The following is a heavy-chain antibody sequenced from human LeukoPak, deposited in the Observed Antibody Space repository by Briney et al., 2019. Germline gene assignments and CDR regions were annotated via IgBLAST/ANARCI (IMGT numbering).Heavy chain of an antibody. CDR2: ISYDGSNK. CDR3: ARAREFASSLWFDP. D-gene: IGHD3-10*01. J-gene: IGHJ5*02. CDR1: GFTFSSYA. V-gene: IGHV3-30*04. Sequence: GGSLRLSCAASGFTFSSYAMHWVRQAPGKGLEWVAVISYDGSNKYYADSVKGRFTISRDNSKNTLYLQMNSLRAEDTAVYYCARAREFASSLWFDPWGQGTLVTVSS.